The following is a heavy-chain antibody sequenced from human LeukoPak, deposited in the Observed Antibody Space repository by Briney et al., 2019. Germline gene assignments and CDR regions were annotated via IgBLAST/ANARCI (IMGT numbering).Heavy chain of an antibody. Sequence: PGGSLRLSCATSGFDFSSYSMNWVRQAPGKGLEWVSVIYSGGSTYYADSVKGRFTISRHNSKNTLYLQMNSLRAEDTAVYYCARVVGYCSGGSCYSIHFDLWGRGTLVTVSS. CDR2: IYSGGST. CDR3: ARVVGYCSGGSCYSIHFDL. V-gene: IGHV3-53*04. J-gene: IGHJ2*01. D-gene: IGHD2-15*01. CDR1: GFDFSSYS.